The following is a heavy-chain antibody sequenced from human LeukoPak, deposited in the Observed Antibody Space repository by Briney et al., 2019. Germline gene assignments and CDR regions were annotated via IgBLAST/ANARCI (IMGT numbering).Heavy chain of an antibody. CDR1: GFTFSAYS. CDR2: IGISSGNT. CDR3: ARDYKYAFDN. Sequence: GGSLRLSCAASGFTFSAYSMNWVRQAPGKGLEWISYIGISSGNTKYADSVKGRFTISGDKAKNPLYLQMNSLRVEDTAVYYCARDYKYAFDNWGQGTLVTVSS. J-gene: IGHJ4*02. D-gene: IGHD5-24*01. V-gene: IGHV3-48*01.